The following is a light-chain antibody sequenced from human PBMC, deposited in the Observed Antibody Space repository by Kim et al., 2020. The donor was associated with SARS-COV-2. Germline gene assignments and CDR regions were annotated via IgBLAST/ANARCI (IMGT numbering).Light chain of an antibody. Sequence: VSPGERAPPSCRASQSVSSNLAWYQQKPGQAPRLLIYGASTRATGIPARFSGSGSGTEFTLTISSLQSEDFAVYYCQQYNNWLITFGQGTRLEIK. CDR3: QQYNNWLIT. J-gene: IGKJ5*01. CDR1: QSVSSN. V-gene: IGKV3-15*01. CDR2: GAS.